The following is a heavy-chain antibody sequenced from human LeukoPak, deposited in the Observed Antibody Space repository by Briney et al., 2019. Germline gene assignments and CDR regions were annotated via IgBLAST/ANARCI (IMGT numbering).Heavy chain of an antibody. D-gene: IGHD6-13*01. Sequence: PGGSLRLSCAVSGFSVSGYWMTWVRQAPGKGLEWVANIKQDGSEKNYVDSVKGRFTISRDNAENSLFLQMNSLRVEETAVYYCAREWQGGIAAAGTRIEGDYWGQGTLVAVSS. CDR1: GFSVSGYW. CDR2: IKQDGSEK. CDR3: AREWQGGIAAAGTRIEGDY. J-gene: IGHJ4*02. V-gene: IGHV3-7*01.